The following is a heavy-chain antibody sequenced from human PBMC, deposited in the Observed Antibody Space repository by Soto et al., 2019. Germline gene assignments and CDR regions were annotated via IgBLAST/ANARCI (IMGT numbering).Heavy chain of an antibody. J-gene: IGHJ4*02. CDR3: ARGPSYYDSSGYYLTPDY. D-gene: IGHD3-22*01. V-gene: IGHV1-69*13. CDR1: GGTFSSYA. Sequence: SVKVSCKASGGTFSSYAISWVRQAPGQGLEWMGGIIPIFGTANYAQKFQGRVTITADESTSTAYMELSSLRSEDTAVYYCARGPSYYDSSGYYLTPDYWGQGTLVTVSS. CDR2: IIPIFGTA.